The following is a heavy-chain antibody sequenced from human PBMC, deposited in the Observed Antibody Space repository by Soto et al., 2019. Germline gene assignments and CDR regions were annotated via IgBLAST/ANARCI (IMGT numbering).Heavy chain of an antibody. CDR1: GFTFSSYG. V-gene: IGHV3-30*03. Sequence: GGSLRLSCAASGFTFSSYGMHWVRQAPGKGLEWVAVISYDGSNKYYADSVKGRFTISRDNSKNTLYLQMNSLRAEDTAVYYCTYSSPPFGFYYYGMDVWGQGTTVTVSS. J-gene: IGHJ6*02. CDR3: TYSSPPFGFYYYGMDV. CDR2: ISYDGSNK. D-gene: IGHD6-13*01.